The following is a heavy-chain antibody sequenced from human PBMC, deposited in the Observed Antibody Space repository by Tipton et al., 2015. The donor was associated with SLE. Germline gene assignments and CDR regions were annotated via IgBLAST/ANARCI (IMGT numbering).Heavy chain of an antibody. V-gene: IGHV3-74*01. D-gene: IGHD3/OR15-3a*01. CDR1: GFTFTRYW. CDR3: ARDPRPHIDTMIFES. J-gene: IGHJ6*02. CDR2: ITNDGSST. Sequence: SLRLSCAASGFTFTRYWMHWVRQAPGKGLMWVSRITNDGSSTSYADSVEGRFTISRDSGKNTLYLEMNSLTVADTGVYYCARDPRPHIDTMIFESWGQGTTVTVAS.